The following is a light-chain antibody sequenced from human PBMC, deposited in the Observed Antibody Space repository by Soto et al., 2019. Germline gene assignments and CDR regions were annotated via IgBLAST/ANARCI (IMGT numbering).Light chain of an antibody. CDR1: SSNIGLND. Sequence: QLVLTQPHSASGTPGQTVTISCSGSSSNIGLNDVHWYRQLSGTAPQILIYDTNQQATGVPDRFSGSRSGTSASLAIHGLQSEDEADYHCAAWDDSLNGPVFGGGTKLTVL. CDR2: DTN. CDR3: AAWDDSLNGPV. J-gene: IGLJ2*01. V-gene: IGLV1-44*01.